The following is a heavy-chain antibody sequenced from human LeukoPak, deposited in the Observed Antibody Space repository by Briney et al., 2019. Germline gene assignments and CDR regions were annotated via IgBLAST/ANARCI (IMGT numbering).Heavy chain of an antibody. D-gene: IGHD3-22*01. V-gene: IGHV4-59*08. CDR2: ISSSGST. J-gene: IGHJ4*02. Sequence: PSATLSLTCTVSFGSISGYWWSWIRQFPGRGLEWIGYISSSGSTKYNPSLRSRVTISVDTPNNQFSLKLSSVTAADTAVYYCARHSAPQYYYDYSSYLDYWGQGTLVTVSS. CDR1: FGSISGYW. CDR3: ARHSAPQYYYDYSSYLDY.